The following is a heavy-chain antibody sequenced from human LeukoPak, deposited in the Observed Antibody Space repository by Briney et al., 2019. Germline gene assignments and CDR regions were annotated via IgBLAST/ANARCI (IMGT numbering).Heavy chain of an antibody. J-gene: IGHJ4*02. D-gene: IGHD6-13*01. Sequence: GGSLRLSCAAPGFTFSSYAMSWVRQAPGKGLEWVSAISGSGGSTYYADSVKGRFAISRAKNTLFLQMNSLRAEDTAVYFCAKDLTLAAAGTFDCWGQGTLVTVSS. CDR2: ISGSGGST. CDR1: GFTFSSYA. V-gene: IGHV3-23*01. CDR3: AKDLTLAAAGTFDC.